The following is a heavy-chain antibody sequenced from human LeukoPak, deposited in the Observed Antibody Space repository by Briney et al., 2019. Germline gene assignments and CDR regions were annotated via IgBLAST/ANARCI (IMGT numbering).Heavy chain of an antibody. D-gene: IGHD3-10*01. Sequence: GGSLRLSCAASGFTVSSNYMSWVRQAPGKGLEGVSVIYSGGSTYYADSVKGRFTISRDNSKNTLYLQMNSLRAEDTAVYYCARGVMVRGVILAFDIWGQGTMVTVSS. CDR3: ARGVMVRGVILAFDI. CDR1: GFTVSSNY. V-gene: IGHV3-53*01. J-gene: IGHJ3*02. CDR2: IYSGGST.